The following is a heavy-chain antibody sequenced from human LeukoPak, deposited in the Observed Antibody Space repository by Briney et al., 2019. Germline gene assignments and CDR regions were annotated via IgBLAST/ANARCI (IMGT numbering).Heavy chain of an antibody. CDR1: GFTFSSYA. CDR2: ISGSGGST. J-gene: IGHJ4*02. V-gene: IGHV3-23*01. D-gene: IGHD3-22*01. Sequence: GGSLRLSCAASGFTFSSYAMSWVRQAPGKGLEWVSAISGSGGSTYYADSVKGRFTISRDNSKNTLYLQMNSLRAEDTAVYYCAREGYYYDSSGLFSGFDYWGQGTLVTVSS. CDR3: AREGYYYDSSGLFSGFDY.